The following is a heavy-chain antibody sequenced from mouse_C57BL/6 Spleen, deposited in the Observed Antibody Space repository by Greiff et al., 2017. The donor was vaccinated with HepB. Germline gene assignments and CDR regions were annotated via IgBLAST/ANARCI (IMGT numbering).Heavy chain of an antibody. Sequence: VQLRQSGAELVRPGTSVKMSCKASGYTFTNYWIGWAKQRPGHGLEWIGDIYPGGGYTNYNEKFKGKATLTADKSSSTAYMQFSSLTSEDSAIYYCARGGNYGNCFDYWGQGTTLTVSS. CDR3: ARGGNYGNCFDY. CDR2: IYPGGGYT. V-gene: IGHV1-63*01. D-gene: IGHD2-1*01. CDR1: GYTFTNYW. J-gene: IGHJ2*01.